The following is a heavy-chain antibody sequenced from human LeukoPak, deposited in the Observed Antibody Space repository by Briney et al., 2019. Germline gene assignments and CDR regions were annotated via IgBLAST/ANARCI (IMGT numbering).Heavy chain of an antibody. CDR3: ARARPVRYYDILTGYSDY. V-gene: IGHV1-8*01. CDR1: GYTFTSYD. CDR2: MNPNSGNT. Sequence: ASVKVSCKASGYTFTSYDINWVRQATGQGLEWMGWMNPNSGNTGYAQKFQGRVTMTRNTSISTAYMEPSSLRSEDTAVYYCARARPVRYYDILTGYSDYWGQGTLVTVSS. J-gene: IGHJ4*02. D-gene: IGHD3-9*01.